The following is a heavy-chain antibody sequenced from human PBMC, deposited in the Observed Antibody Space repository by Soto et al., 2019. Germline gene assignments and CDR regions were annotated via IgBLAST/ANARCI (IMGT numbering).Heavy chain of an antibody. CDR3: ARLRTGY. CDR2: IKQDGSEK. J-gene: IGHJ4*02. Sequence: EVQLVESGGGLVQPGGSLRLSCAASGFTFSNYWMNWVRQAAGKGLEWVANIKQDGSEKYYVDSVKGRFTISRDNAKNSLYLQMNSLRAEDTAVYYCARLRTGYWGQGTLVTVSS. V-gene: IGHV3-7*01. CDR1: GFTFSNYW.